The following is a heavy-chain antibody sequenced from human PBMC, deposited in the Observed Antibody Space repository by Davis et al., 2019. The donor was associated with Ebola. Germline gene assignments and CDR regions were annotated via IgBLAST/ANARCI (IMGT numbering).Heavy chain of an antibody. CDR2: IWYDGSNK. CDR3: AKGFGGGVDY. V-gene: IGHV3-30*02. D-gene: IGHD3-10*01. J-gene: IGHJ4*02. Sequence: GESLKISCAASGFTFSSYGMHWVRQAPGKGLEWVAVIWYDGSNKYYADSVKGRFTISRDNSKNTLYLQMNSLRAEDTALYYCAKGFGGGVDYWGQGTLVTVSS. CDR1: GFTFSSYG.